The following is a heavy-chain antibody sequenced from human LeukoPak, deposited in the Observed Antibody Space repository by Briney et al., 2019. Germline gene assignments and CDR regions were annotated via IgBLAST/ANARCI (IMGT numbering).Heavy chain of an antibody. CDR1: GFTFSSYS. D-gene: IGHD2-2*01. V-gene: IGHV3-21*01. CDR2: ISSSSSYI. CDR3: AREYSTNRYDDYGMDV. J-gene: IGHJ6*04. Sequence: GGSLRLSCAASGFTFSSYSMNWVRQAPGKGLEWVSSISSSSSYIYYADSVKGRFTISRDNSKNPLYLQMNSLRAEATAVYYCAREYSTNRYDDYGMDVGAKGTTATVP.